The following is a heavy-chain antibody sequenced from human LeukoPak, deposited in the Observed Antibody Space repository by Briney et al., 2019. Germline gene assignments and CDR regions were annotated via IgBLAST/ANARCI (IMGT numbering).Heavy chain of an antibody. CDR2: IYPGDSDT. D-gene: IGHD3-9*01. Sequence: GESLKISCKGSGYSFTSYWIGWVRQMPGKGLEWMGIIYPGDSDTRYSPSFQGQVTISADKSISTAYLQWSSLKASDTAMYYCARLDILTGSKNWFDSWGQGTLVTVSS. CDR1: GYSFTSYW. J-gene: IGHJ5*01. V-gene: IGHV5-51*01. CDR3: ARLDILTGSKNWFDS.